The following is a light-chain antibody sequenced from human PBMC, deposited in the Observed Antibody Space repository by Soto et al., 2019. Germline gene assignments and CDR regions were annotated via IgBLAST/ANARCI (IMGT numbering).Light chain of an antibody. CDR2: DAS. J-gene: IGKJ1*01. Sequence: DIQMTHSPSTLSASVGDRVTITCLASQSINNWLAWYQQKPGKAPKFLIYDASSLQSAVPSRFSGSGSGTEFTLTISSLQPDDFATYYCQQYNSSPWTFGQGTKVDIK. CDR3: QQYNSSPWT. CDR1: QSINNW. V-gene: IGKV1-5*01.